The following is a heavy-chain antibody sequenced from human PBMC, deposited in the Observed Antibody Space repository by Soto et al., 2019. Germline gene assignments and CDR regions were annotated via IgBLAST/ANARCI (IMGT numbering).Heavy chain of an antibody. CDR3: ARDTVAAAAAPFDYYYYGMDV. V-gene: IGHV1-46*01. CDR2: INPSGGST. J-gene: IGHJ6*02. CDR1: GYTFTSYY. Sequence: QVQLVQSGAEVKKPGASVKVSCKASGYTFTSYYMHWVRQAPGQGLEWMGIINPSGGSTSYAQKFQGAVTMTRDTSTSTVYMELSSLRSEDTAVYYCARDTVAAAAAPFDYYYYGMDVWGQGTTVTVSS. D-gene: IGHD6-13*01.